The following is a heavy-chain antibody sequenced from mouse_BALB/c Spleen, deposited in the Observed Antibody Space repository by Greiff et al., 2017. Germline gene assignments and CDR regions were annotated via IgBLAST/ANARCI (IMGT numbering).Heavy chain of an antibody. CDR1: GFTFSSYT. J-gene: IGHJ3*01. Sequence: EVKVEESGGGLVQPGGSLKLSCAASGFTFSSYTMTWVRQTPEKRLEWVGYISNGGGSTYYPDTVKGRVTISRDKAKNTLYLQMSSLKSEDTAMYYCASLCYDYDEAYWGQGTLVTVSA. CDR2: ISNGGGST. V-gene: IGHV5-12-2*01. D-gene: IGHD2-4*01. CDR3: ASLCYDYDEAY.